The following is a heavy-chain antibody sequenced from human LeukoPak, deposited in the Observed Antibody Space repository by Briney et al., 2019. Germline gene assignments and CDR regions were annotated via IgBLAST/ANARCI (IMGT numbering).Heavy chain of an antibody. V-gene: IGHV4-30-4*08. CDR3: AREGYDFWSGYPNWFDP. J-gene: IGHJ5*02. CDR1: GGSISSGDYY. CDR2: IYYSGST. Sequence: SQTLSLTCAVSGGSISSGDYYWSWLRQPPGKGLEWLGYIYYSGSTYYNPSLKSRVTISVDTSKNQFSLKLSSVTAADTAVYYCAREGYDFWSGYPNWFDPWGQGTLVTVSS. D-gene: IGHD3-3*01.